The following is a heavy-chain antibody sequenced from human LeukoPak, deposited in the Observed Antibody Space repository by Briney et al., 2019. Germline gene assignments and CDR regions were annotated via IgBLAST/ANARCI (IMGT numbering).Heavy chain of an antibody. D-gene: IGHD3-3*01. CDR3: ARAVNGDFWSGYYSPYYYYYMDV. CDR1: GGSISSYY. J-gene: IGHJ6*03. CDR2: IYYSGST. V-gene: IGHV4-59*01. Sequence: SETLSLTCTVSGGSISSYYWSWIRQPPGKGLEWIGYIYYSGSTNYNPSLKSRVTISVDTSKNQFSLKLGSVTAADTAVYYCARAVNGDFWSGYYSPYYYYYMDVWGKGTTVTVSS.